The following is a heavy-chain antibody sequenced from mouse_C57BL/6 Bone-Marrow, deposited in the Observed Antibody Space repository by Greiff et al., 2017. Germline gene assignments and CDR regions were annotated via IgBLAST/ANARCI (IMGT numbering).Heavy chain of an antibody. V-gene: IGHV1-81*01. D-gene: IGHD2-1*01. Sequence: LEESGAELARPGASVKLSCKASGYTFTSYGISWVKQRTGQGLEWIGEIYPRSGNTYYNEKFKGKATLTADKSSSTAYMELRSLTSEDSAVYFCARSDYGNPYAMDYWGQGTSVTVSS. CDR2: IYPRSGNT. CDR1: GYTFTSYG. CDR3: ARSDYGNPYAMDY. J-gene: IGHJ4*01.